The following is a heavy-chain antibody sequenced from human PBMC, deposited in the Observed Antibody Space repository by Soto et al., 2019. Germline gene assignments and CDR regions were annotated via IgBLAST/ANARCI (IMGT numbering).Heavy chain of an antibody. CDR2: INPYNANT. CDR1: GYTFTNHG. J-gene: IGHJ3*02. D-gene: IGHD3-16*01. CDR3: ARDRVAGIWGDAFDI. V-gene: IGHV1-18*04. Sequence: ASVKVSCKTSGYTFTNHGINWVRQAPGQGLEWMGWINPYNANTNYAQKLQGRVTMTTDTSTSTAYMDLRSLTSDDTAVYYCARDRVAGIWGDAFDIGGQGTMVTVSS.